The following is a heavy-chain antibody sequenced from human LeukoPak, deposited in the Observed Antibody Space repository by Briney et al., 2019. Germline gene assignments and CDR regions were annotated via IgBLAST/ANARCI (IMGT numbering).Heavy chain of an antibody. D-gene: IGHD3-22*01. CDR2: ISNSGGYT. CDR3: ARDRGVHYDSSGYYDY. V-gene: IGHV3-11*05. CDR1: GFXLSNYY. Sequence: PGGSLRLSCAASGFXLSNYYMSWIRQAPGKGLKWISYISNSGGYTNYADSVKGRFTISRDNAKNSLYLQMNSLRAEDTAVYYCARDRGVHYDSSGYYDYWGQGTLVTVSS. J-gene: IGHJ4*02.